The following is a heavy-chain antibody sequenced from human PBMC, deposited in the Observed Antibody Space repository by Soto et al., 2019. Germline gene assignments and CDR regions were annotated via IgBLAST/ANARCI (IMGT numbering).Heavy chain of an antibody. CDR2: ISGSGGST. CDR1: GFTFSSYA. J-gene: IGHJ4*02. V-gene: IGHV3-23*01. Sequence: EVQLLESGGGLVQPGGSLRLSCAASGFTFSSYAMSWVRQAPGKGLEWVSAISGSGGSTYYADSVKGRFTISRDNSKNTLYLQMNSLRAEDTAVYYCAKDRVGGSYRLSYFDYWGQGTLVTVSS. D-gene: IGHD1-26*01. CDR3: AKDRVGGSYRLSYFDY.